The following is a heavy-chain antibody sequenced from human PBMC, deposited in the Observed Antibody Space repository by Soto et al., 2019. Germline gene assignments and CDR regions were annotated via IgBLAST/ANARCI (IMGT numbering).Heavy chain of an antibody. CDR2: INHSGST. J-gene: IGHJ4*02. CDR1: GGSFSGYY. CDR3: ARGDTMVRGVTQYFDY. V-gene: IGHV4-34*01. D-gene: IGHD3-10*01. Sequence: SETLSLTCAVYGGSFSGYYWSWIRQPPGKGLEWIGEINHSGSTNYNPSLKSRVTISVDTSKNQFSLKLSSVTAADTAVYYCARGDTMVRGVTQYFDYWGQGTLVTVSS.